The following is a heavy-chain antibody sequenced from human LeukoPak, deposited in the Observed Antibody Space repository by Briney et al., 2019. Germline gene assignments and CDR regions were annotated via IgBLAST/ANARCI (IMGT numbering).Heavy chain of an antibody. CDR2: IYYSGST. Sequence: SQTLSLTCTVSGGSISSGDYYWSWIRQPPGKGLEWIGYIYYSGSTYYNPSLKSRVTISVDTSKNQFSLKLSSVTAADTAVYYCARDQGGFWGGYLDYWGQGTLVTVSS. J-gene: IGHJ4*02. CDR3: ARDQGGFWGGYLDY. D-gene: IGHD3-3*01. CDR1: GGSISSGDYY. V-gene: IGHV4-30-4*01.